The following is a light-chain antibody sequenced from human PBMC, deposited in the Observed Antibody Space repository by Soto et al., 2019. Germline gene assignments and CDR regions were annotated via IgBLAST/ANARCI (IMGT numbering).Light chain of an antibody. V-gene: IGKV3-20*01. Sequence: EIVLTQSPGTLSLSPGERATLSCRASQSVSSNYLAWYQQKPGQAPRLLISGTSSRATGIPDRFSGSGSGTDCTLTISRLEPEDFAVYYCQQYRSASYTFGQGNKLEIK. J-gene: IGKJ2*01. CDR2: GTS. CDR3: QQYRSASYT. CDR1: QSVSSNY.